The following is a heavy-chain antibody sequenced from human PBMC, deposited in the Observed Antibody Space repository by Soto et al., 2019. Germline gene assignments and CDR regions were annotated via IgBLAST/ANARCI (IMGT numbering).Heavy chain of an antibody. V-gene: IGHV2-26*01. CDR1: GFSLTNARMG. D-gene: IGHD3-22*01. J-gene: IGHJ4*02. CDR3: ARIIRVEHYDSSGTFDY. CDR2: IFSNDEK. Sequence: QVTLKESGPVLVKPTETLTLTCTVSGFSLTNARMGVTWIRQPPGKALEWLAHIFSNDEKSYSTSLKSRLTISKDTSKSQVVLTMTNMDPVDTATYFCARIIRVEHYDSSGTFDYWGQGTLVTVSS.